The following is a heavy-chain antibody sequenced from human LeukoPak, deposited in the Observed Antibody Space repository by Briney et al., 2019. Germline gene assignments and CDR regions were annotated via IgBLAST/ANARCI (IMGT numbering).Heavy chain of an antibody. Sequence: GGSLRLSCAASGFTFSSYGMHWVRQAPGKGLEWVAVISSDGSKKYYADSVKGRFTISRDNSKNTLYLQMNSLRAEDTAAYYCANENYFESSGYPDHWGQGTLVTVSS. V-gene: IGHV3-30*18. D-gene: IGHD3-22*01. CDR3: ANENYFESSGYPDH. J-gene: IGHJ4*02. CDR1: GFTFSSYG. CDR2: ISSDGSKK.